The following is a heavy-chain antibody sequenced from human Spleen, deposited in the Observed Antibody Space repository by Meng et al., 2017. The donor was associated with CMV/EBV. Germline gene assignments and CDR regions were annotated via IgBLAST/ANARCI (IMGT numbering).Heavy chain of an antibody. CDR1: GFTFSGSA. V-gene: IGHV3-73*01. Sequence: GESLKISCAASGFTFSGSAIHWVRQASGKGLEWVGRIRNKTNTYTTAYAASVKGRFTISRDDSRNTAYLQMNSLKTEDTAVYYCAGSPRSIYSMDVWGQGSTVTVSS. CDR3: AGSPRSIYSMDV. J-gene: IGHJ6*02. D-gene: IGHD2-15*01. CDR2: IRNKTNTYTT.